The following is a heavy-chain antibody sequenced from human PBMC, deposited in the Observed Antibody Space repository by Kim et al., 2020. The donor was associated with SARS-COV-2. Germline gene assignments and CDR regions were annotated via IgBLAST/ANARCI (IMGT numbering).Heavy chain of an antibody. CDR1: GFTFSAYD. CDR2: ITKTSTTI. Sequence: GGSLRLSCATSGFTFSAYDMNWVRRAPGKGLEWLSFITKTSTTIYYANSVKGRFTISRDNAKNSLHLQMNSLRDEDTALYYCVRDRMGGAFDMWGQGTMVTVSS. D-gene: IGHD3-16*01. J-gene: IGHJ3*02. V-gene: IGHV3-48*02. CDR3: VRDRMGGAFDM.